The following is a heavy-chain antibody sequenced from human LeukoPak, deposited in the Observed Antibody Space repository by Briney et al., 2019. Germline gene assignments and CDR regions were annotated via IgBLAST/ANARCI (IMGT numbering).Heavy chain of an antibody. V-gene: IGHV1-18*01. CDR2: ISAYNGNT. CDR1: GYTFTSYG. D-gene: IGHD2-2*01. J-gene: IGHJ6*03. CDR3: ARVGCSSTSCPHYYYYMDV. Sequence: ASVKVSCKASGYTFTSYGISWVRQAPGQGLEWMGWISAYNGNTNYAQKLQGRVTMTTDTSTSTAYMELRSLRSDDTAVYYCARVGCSSTSCPHYYYYMDVWGKGTTVTVSS.